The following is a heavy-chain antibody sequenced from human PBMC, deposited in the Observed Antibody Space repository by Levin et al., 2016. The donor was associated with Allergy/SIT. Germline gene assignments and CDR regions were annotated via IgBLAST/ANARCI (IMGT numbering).Heavy chain of an antibody. CDR3: TKDREYELLSWGIQVFEV. CDR1: GPTFDDFA. J-gene: IGHJ3*01. V-gene: IGHV3-23*01. CDR2: ISGSGGRT. Sequence: GESLKISCADSGPTFDDFAMSWVREAPGKGLEWVSSISGSGGRTEYADSVKGRFTIYKDSSKKTLYLQMNALGAEDTALYYCTKDREYELLSWGIQVFEVWGQGTTVTVSS. D-gene: IGHD2-2*01.